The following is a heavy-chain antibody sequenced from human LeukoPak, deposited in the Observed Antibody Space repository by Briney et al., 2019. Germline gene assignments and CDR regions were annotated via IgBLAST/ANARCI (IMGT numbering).Heavy chain of an antibody. D-gene: IGHD1-26*01. CDR1: GFTFSSYS. J-gene: IGHJ4*02. CDR2: IGSSSNSI. Sequence: GGSLRLSCAASGFTFSSYSMHWVRQAPGKGLEWVSSIGSSSNSIYYTDSVKGRFTISRDNAKNSLYLQMNSLRAEDTAVYYCARELPTEAFDYWGQGTLVTVSS. CDR3: ARELPTEAFDY. V-gene: IGHV3-21*01.